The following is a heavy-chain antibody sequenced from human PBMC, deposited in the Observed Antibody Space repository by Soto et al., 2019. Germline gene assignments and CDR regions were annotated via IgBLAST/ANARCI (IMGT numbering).Heavy chain of an antibody. CDR2: IYYSGST. J-gene: IGHJ6*02. CDR1: GGSVSSGSYY. CDR3: ARFRGLLVPAEGKVRDYYGMDV. D-gene: IGHD2-2*01. V-gene: IGHV4-61*01. Sequence: SETLSLTCTVSGGSVSSGSYYWSWIRQPPGKGLEWIGYIYYSGSTNYNPSLKNRVTISVDTSKNQFSLKLSSVTAADKAVYYCARFRGLLVPAEGKVRDYYGMDVWGQGTTVTVSS.